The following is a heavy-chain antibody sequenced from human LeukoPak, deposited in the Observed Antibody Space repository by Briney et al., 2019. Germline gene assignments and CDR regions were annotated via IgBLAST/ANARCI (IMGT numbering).Heavy chain of an antibody. Sequence: GGSLRLSCAGSGFTVRFNYMSWVRQAPGKGLEWISVIYSGGSTYYADSVKGRFTISRDDSKNTLYLQMNSLRAEDTAIYYCARAQWRTYSYYYMDVWGKGTTVTVSS. CDR1: GFTVRFNY. D-gene: IGHD6-19*01. V-gene: IGHV3-53*01. J-gene: IGHJ6*03. CDR2: IYSGGST. CDR3: ARAQWRTYSYYYMDV.